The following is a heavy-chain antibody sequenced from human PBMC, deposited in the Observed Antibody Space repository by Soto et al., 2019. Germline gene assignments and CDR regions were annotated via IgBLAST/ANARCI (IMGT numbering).Heavy chain of an antibody. D-gene: IGHD6-13*01. CDR3: ARDVSAAGYNWFDP. CDR2: ISSSSSTI. CDR1: GFNFSSYS. V-gene: IGHV3-48*01. J-gene: IGHJ5*02. Sequence: GGSLSLSCAASGFNFSSYSMNWVRPAPGKGLEWVSYISSSSSTIYYADSVKGRFTISRDNAKNSLYLQMNSLRAEDTAVYYCARDVSAAGYNWFDPWGQGTLVTVSS.